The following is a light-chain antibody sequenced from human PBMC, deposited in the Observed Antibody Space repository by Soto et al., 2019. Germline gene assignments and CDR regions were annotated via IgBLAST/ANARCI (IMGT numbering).Light chain of an antibody. Sequence: EIVLTQSPGTLSLYRGERATLSCRASQTVNSIYFAWYQRKPGQAPRLLIYGASNRATGIPDRFSGSGSGIDFTLTISRLEAEDFGVYYCQQYDTSPRTFGQGTKVEIK. CDR2: GAS. J-gene: IGKJ1*01. V-gene: IGKV3-20*01. CDR3: QQYDTSPRT. CDR1: QTVNSIY.